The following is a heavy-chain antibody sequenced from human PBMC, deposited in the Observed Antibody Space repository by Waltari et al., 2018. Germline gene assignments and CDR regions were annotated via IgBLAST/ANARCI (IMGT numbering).Heavy chain of an antibody. CDR2: IKEDGSET. J-gene: IGHJ4*02. D-gene: IGHD3-3*01. Sequence: EVQLVESGGGLVQPGGSLRLSCAASKFTFSAFWMNWVRQAPGKGLEWVAIIKEDGSETHFVDSVKGRFTISRDNARNLLVLQMNNLRAEDTAVYYCVRGQGFLLDYWGQGTLVTVSS. CDR1: KFTFSAFW. CDR3: VRGQGFLLDY. V-gene: IGHV3-7*01.